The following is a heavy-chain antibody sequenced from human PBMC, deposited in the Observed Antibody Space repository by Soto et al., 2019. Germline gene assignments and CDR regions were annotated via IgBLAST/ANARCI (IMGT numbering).Heavy chain of an antibody. CDR3: AXAGCSSTSCYRRYGMDV. Sequence: SVKVSCKASGGTFSSYAISWVRQAPGQGLEWMGGIIPIFGTANYAQKFQGRVTITADESTSTAYMELSSLRSEDTAVYYCAXAGCSSTSCYRRYGMDVWGQGTTVTVSS. D-gene: IGHD2-2*02. J-gene: IGHJ6*02. CDR2: IIPIFGTA. CDR1: GGTFSSYA. V-gene: IGHV1-69*13.